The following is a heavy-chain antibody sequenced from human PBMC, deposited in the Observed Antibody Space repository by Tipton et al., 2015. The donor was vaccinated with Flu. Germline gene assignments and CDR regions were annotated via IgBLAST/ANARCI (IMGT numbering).Heavy chain of an antibody. Sequence: TLSLTCTVSGGSRSTYPDFWSWIRQDPGKGLEWIGYISNSATTHYSPSLQSRVTILLDTSKSQLSLQLTSVTAADTAVYYCAQHTGYDFDWGQGTVVTVSP. CDR1: GGSRSTYPDF. CDR3: AQHTGYDFD. D-gene: IGHD5-12*01. J-gene: IGHJ4*02. CDR2: ISNSATT. V-gene: IGHV4-31*03.